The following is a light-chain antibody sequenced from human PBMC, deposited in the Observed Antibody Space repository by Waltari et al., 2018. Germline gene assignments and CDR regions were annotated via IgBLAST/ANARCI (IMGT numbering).Light chain of an antibody. CDR2: NAS. CDR1: QSISTL. V-gene: IGKV1-5*03. CDR3: LQYDSDART. J-gene: IGKJ1*01. Sequence: DIQMTQSPSTLSASVGDRVTITCRASQSISTLLSWYQQKPGKVPTLLIYNASKLESGVPSRFSGSGSGTEFTLTISSLQPDDLAGYHCLQYDSDARTFGQGTKVEIK.